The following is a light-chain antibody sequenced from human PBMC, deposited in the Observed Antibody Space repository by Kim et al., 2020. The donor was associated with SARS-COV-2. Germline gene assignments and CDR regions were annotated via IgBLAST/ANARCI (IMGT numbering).Light chain of an antibody. CDR1: QSVSSN. CDR2: GAS. Sequence: EIVMTQSPATLSVSLGERATLSCRASQSVSSNLAWYQQKPGQAPRLLIYGASTRATGIPARFTGSGSGTEFTLTIGSLQSEDFAVYYCHQYNNWPYTFGQGTKLEI. J-gene: IGKJ2*01. V-gene: IGKV3-15*01. CDR3: HQYNNWPYT.